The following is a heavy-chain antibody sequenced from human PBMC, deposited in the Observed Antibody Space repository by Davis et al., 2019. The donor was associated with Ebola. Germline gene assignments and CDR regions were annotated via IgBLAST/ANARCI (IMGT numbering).Heavy chain of an antibody. CDR3: ARPGRGAAGTGPYFDY. D-gene: IGHD6-13*01. CDR2: IYPGDSDT. Sequence: GESLKISCKGSGYSFTSYWIGWVRQMPGKGLEWMGIIYPGDSDTRYSPSFQGQVTISADKSISTAYLQWSSLKASDTAMYYCARPGRGAAGTGPYFDYWGQGTLVTVSS. CDR1: GYSFTSYW. J-gene: IGHJ4*02. V-gene: IGHV5-51*01.